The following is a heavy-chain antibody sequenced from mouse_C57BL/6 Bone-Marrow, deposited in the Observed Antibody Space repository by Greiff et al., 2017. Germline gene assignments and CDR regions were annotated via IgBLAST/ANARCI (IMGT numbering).Heavy chain of an antibody. V-gene: IGHV1-55*01. J-gene: IGHJ3*01. CDR2: IYPGSGST. CDR3: ARTSYVGYCGAY. Sequence: VQLLQPGAELVKPGASVKMSCKASSYTFTSYWITWVKQRPGQGLEWIGDIYPGSGSTNYNEKFKSKATLTVDTSSSTAYMQLSSLTSEDSAVYYCARTSYVGYCGAYWGQGTLVTVSA. D-gene: IGHD2-3*01. CDR1: SYTFTSYW.